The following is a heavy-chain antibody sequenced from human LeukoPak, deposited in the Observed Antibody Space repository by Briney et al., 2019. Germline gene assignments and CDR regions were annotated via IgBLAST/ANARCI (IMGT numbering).Heavy chain of an antibody. CDR2: INQDGSEK. Sequence: PGGSLRLSCAGYGFTLSNYWMNWVRQAPGKGLEWVANINQDGSEKYYVDSVKGRFTISRDNAKNSLYLQMNSLRAEDTAVYYCASCGSSTSCSYYFDYWGQGTLVTVSS. V-gene: IGHV3-7*01. CDR1: GFTLSNYW. J-gene: IGHJ4*02. D-gene: IGHD2-2*01. CDR3: ASCGSSTSCSYYFDY.